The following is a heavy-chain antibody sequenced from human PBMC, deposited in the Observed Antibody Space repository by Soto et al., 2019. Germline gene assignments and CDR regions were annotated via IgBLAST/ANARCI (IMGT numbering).Heavy chain of an antibody. CDR2: IIPIVETP. Sequence: QVQLVQSGAEVKKPGSSMKVSCKASGGTFNSYDINWVRQAPGQGLEWMGGIIPIVETPKYAQKFQGRVTITADESTNTVYMELSRLRSEDTAMYYCARLSRPNYYDTSGFFKDNWFDPWGQGTLVTVSP. V-gene: IGHV1-69*01. CDR1: GGTFNSYD. J-gene: IGHJ5*02. CDR3: ARLSRPNYYDTSGFFKDNWFDP. D-gene: IGHD3-22*01.